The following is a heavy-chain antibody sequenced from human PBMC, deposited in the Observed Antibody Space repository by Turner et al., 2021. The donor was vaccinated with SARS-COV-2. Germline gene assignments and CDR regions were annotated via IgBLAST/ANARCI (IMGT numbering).Heavy chain of an antibody. CDR2: IYYSGST. V-gene: IGHV4-39*01. D-gene: IGHD3-22*01. Sequence: QPQLQESGPGLVKPSETLSLTCTVSGGSISSSSYYWGWIRQPPGKGLEWIGNIYYSGSTYYNPSLKSRVTISVDTSKNQFSLKLSSVTATDTAVYYCARRLVVQGTDDYSYYYGMDVWGQGTTVTVSS. J-gene: IGHJ6*02. CDR3: ARRLVVQGTDDYSYYYGMDV. CDR1: GGSISSSSYY.